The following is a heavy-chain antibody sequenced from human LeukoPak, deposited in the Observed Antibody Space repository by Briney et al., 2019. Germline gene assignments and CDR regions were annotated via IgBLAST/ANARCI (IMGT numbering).Heavy chain of an antibody. Sequence: GASVKVSCKASGYTFNNHYMYWVRQAPGQGLEWMGVINPSGGSTSYAQKFQGRVTMTRDTSPRTVYMEVNSLRSEDTAVYYCARQGTYSSAIGMGYWGQGTLVTVSS. D-gene: IGHD6-19*01. CDR2: INPSGGST. J-gene: IGHJ4*02. V-gene: IGHV1-46*02. CDR3: ARQGTYSSAIGMGY. CDR1: GYTFNNHY.